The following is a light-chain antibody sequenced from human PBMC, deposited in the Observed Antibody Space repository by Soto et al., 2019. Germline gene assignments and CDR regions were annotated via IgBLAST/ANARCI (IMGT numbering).Light chain of an antibody. CDR2: GAS. Sequence: EIVLTQSPGTLSLSPGERATLSCRASQSITSNFLAWYQQKPGQAPRLLIYGASTRAAGVPDRFSGSGCGTDFTLTITRLEPEDFAVYYCQQYGRSPLMYTFGQGTKLGV. CDR1: QSITSNF. V-gene: IGKV3-20*01. CDR3: QQYGRSPLMYT. J-gene: IGKJ2*01.